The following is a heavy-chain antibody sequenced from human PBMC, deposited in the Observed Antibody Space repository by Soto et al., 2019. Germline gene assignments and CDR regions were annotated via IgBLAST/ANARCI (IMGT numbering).Heavy chain of an antibody. CDR1: GDGFASCA. D-gene: IGHD4-17*01. Sequence: SVEDCCEACGDGFASCARKWPRQATEQGLECMGWMNPNSGNAGYAQKFQGRVTMTRNTSISTAYMELSSLRSEDTAVYYCARTLYGADVDYWGQGTLVTVSS. CDR2: MNPNSGNA. CDR3: ARTLYGADVDY. V-gene: IGHV1-8*01. J-gene: IGHJ4*01.